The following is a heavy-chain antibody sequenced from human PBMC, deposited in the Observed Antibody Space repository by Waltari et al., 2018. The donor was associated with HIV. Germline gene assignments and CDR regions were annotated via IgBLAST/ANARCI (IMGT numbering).Heavy chain of an antibody. V-gene: IGHV3-30*03. Sequence: QVQLVESGGGVVQPGRSLRLSCAASGFTFSSYGMPWVRQAPGKGLEWVAVISYDGSNKYYADSVKGRFTISRDNSKNTLYLQMNSLRAEDTAVYYCARKNYYDSSGSSDYWGQGTLVTVSS. CDR1: GFTFSSYG. J-gene: IGHJ4*02. CDR2: ISYDGSNK. D-gene: IGHD3-22*01. CDR3: ARKNYYDSSGSSDY.